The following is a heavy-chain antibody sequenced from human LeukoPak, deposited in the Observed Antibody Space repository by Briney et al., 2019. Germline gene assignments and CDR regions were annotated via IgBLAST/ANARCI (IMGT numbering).Heavy chain of an antibody. D-gene: IGHD3-9*01. Sequence: PSETLSLTCAVSGGSISSSNWWSWVHQPPGKGLEWIGEIYHSGSTNYNPSLKSRVTISVDKSKNQFSLKLSSVTAADTAVYYCASRDYDILTGYPNWFDPWGQGTLVTVSS. CDR1: GGSISSSNW. CDR2: IYHSGST. V-gene: IGHV4-4*02. J-gene: IGHJ5*02. CDR3: ASRDYDILTGYPNWFDP.